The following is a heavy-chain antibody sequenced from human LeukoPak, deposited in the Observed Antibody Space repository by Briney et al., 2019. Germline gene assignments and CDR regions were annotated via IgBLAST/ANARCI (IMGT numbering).Heavy chain of an antibody. V-gene: IGHV5-51*01. CDR2: IYPGDSDT. CDR1: GYSFTNFW. Sequence: GESLKISCKGSGYSFTNFWIAWVRQMPGKGLEWMGIIYPGDSDTRYSPSFQGQVTISADKSISTAYLQCSSLKASDTAMNYCARVADYGDYFDYWGQGTLVTVSS. D-gene: IGHD4-17*01. J-gene: IGHJ4*02. CDR3: ARVADYGDYFDY.